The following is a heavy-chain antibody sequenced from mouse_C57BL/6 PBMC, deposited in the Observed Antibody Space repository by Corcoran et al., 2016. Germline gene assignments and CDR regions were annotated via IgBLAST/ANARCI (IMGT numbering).Heavy chain of an antibody. D-gene: IGHD2-3*01. CDR1: GYTFTDYY. V-gene: IGHV1-76*01. Sequence: QVQLKQSGAELVRPGASVKLSCKASGYTFTDYYINWVKQRPGQGLEWIARIYPGSGNTYYNEKFKGKATLTAEKSSSTAYMQLSSLTSDDSAVYFCAIWGGWLLGDYWGQGTSVTVSS. J-gene: IGHJ4*01. CDR3: AIWGGWLLGDY. CDR2: IYPGSGNT.